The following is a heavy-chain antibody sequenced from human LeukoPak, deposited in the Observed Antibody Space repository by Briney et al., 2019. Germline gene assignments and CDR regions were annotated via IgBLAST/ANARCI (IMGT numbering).Heavy chain of an antibody. D-gene: IGHD3-3*01. CDR3: AKGRGYDFWSGCSSFDY. J-gene: IGHJ4*02. CDR1: GFTFSSYG. CDR2: ISYDGSNK. V-gene: IGHV3-30*18. Sequence: GGSLRLSCAASGFTFSSYGMHWVRQAPGKGLEWVAVISYDGSNKYYADSVKGRFTISRDNSKNTLYLQMNSLRAEDTAVYYCAKGRGYDFWSGCSSFDYWGQGTLVTVSS.